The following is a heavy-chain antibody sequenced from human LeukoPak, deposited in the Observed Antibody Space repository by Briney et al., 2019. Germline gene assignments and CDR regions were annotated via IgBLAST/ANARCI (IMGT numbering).Heavy chain of an antibody. D-gene: IGHD4-17*01. V-gene: IGHV3-30*18. J-gene: IGHJ3*02. CDR2: ISYDGSNK. CDR1: GFTFSSYG. CDR3: VKGDYGDYASAFDI. Sequence: GGSLRLSCAASGFTFSSYGMHWVRQAPGKGLEWVAVISYDGSNKYYADSVKGRFTISRDNSKNTLYLQMSSLRAEDTAIYYCVKGDYGDYASAFDIWGQGTMVTVSS.